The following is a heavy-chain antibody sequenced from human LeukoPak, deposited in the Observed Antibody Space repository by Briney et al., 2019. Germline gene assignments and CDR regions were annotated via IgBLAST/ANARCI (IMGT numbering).Heavy chain of an antibody. Sequence: GSLRLSCAASGLTSSRNFMSWVRQAPGEGLEWVSDIIGSCGSTYYEASARGRFTISRDNSKNTLYLQMNSLRAEDAAVYYCAKDPDYSDALDVWGQGTTVTVSS. D-gene: IGHD2-21*01. CDR1: GLTSSRNF. J-gene: IGHJ6*02. CDR3: AKDPDYSDALDV. CDR2: IIGSCGST. V-gene: IGHV3-23*01.